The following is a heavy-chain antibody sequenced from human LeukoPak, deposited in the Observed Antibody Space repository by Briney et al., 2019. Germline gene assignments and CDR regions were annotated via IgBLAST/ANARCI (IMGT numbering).Heavy chain of an antibody. CDR3: ARGHYGPPYFYYGMDV. V-gene: IGHV3-30*03. J-gene: IGHJ6*02. Sequence: PGRSLRLSCAASGFTFSNYGIHWVRQAPGKGLEWVAVTSNDGSSKYYADSVKGRFTISRDNSKNTLYLQMNSLRAEDTALYYCARGHYGPPYFYYGMDVWGQGTTVTVS. D-gene: IGHD3-10*01. CDR1: GFTFSNYG. CDR2: TSNDGSSK.